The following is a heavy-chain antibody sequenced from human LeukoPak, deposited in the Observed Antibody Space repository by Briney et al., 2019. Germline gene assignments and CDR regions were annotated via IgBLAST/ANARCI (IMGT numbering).Heavy chain of an antibody. D-gene: IGHD3-22*01. Sequence: SETLSLTCAVYGGSFSGYYWSWIRQTPGKGLEWIGEINHSGSTNYNPSLKSRVTISVDTSKNQFSLKLSSVTAADTAVYYCARRDSSGYYFDYWGQGTLVTVSS. J-gene: IGHJ4*02. CDR3: ARRDSSGYYFDY. CDR1: GGSFSGYY. CDR2: INHSGST. V-gene: IGHV4-34*01.